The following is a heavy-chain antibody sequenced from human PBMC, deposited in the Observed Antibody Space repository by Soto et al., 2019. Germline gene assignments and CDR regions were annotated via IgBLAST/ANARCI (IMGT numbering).Heavy chain of an antibody. V-gene: IGHV4-34*09. CDR3: AKLSCTSSTCYFPGWFDP. Sequence: PSETLSLTCAVYGGSFSGYYWSWIRQPPGKGLEWIANVYYSGSSYYNPSLKSRLTISVDTTKNQFSLQLKSMTAADTAVYYCAKLSCTSSTCYFPGWFDPWGQGTLVTVSS. CDR2: VYYSGSS. D-gene: IGHD2-2*01. CDR1: GGSFSGYY. J-gene: IGHJ5*02.